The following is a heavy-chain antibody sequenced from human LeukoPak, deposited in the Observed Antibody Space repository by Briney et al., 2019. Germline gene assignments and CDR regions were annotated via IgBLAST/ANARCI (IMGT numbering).Heavy chain of an antibody. V-gene: IGHV4-4*02. D-gene: IGHD1-14*01. J-gene: IGHJ4*02. CDR2: IYHSGST. CDR3: TTRKDEKGEFDY. Sequence: SETLSLTCAVSGGSISSSIWWAWVRQSPGKGLEWVGEIYHSGSTDYNPSLKSRVTISVDKSKDQFSLNLISATAADTAVYYCTTRKDEKGEFDYWGQGILVTVSS. CDR1: GGSISSSIW.